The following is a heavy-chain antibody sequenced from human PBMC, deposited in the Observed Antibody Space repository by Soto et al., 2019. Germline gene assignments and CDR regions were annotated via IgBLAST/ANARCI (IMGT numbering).Heavy chain of an antibody. Sequence: QVQLVESGGGLVKPGGSLRLSCAASGFTFSDYYMVWVRQAPGKGLEWISYISNGGATVYYADSVKGRFTISRDNGKNSMFLQMNSLTADDTAVYYCARCFLGVGGAFDIWGRGTTVTVSS. CDR1: GFTFSDYY. V-gene: IGHV3-11*01. D-gene: IGHD2-8*01. CDR2: ISNGGATV. J-gene: IGHJ3*02. CDR3: ARCFLGVGGAFDI.